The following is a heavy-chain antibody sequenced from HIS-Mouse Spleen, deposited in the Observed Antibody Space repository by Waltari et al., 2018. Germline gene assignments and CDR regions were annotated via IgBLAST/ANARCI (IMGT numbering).Heavy chain of an antibody. CDR3: AREIPYSSSWYDWYFDL. CDR2: IYYSGRT. J-gene: IGHJ2*01. CDR1: GGSISSSSYY. Sequence: QLQLQESGPGLVKPSETLSLTCTVSGGSISSSSYYWGWIRQPPGKGLEWIGSIYYSGRTNDNPSIKSRVTISVDTSKNQFSLKRSFVTAADTAVYYCAREIPYSSSWYDWYFDLWGRGTLVTVSS. V-gene: IGHV4-39*07. D-gene: IGHD6-13*01.